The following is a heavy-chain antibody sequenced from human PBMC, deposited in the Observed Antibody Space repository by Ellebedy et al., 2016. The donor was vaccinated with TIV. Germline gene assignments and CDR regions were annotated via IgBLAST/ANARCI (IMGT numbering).Heavy chain of an antibody. Sequence: AASVKVSCKASGYTFNSYDINWVRQDTGQGLEWMGWMNPNSGNTGYAQKFQGRVPMTRNTSISTAYMELSSLRSEDTAVYYCARGFDGSGSYYYYGMDVWGQGTTVTVSS. CDR1: GYTFNSYD. V-gene: IGHV1-8*01. CDR2: MNPNSGNT. D-gene: IGHD3-10*01. CDR3: ARGFDGSGSYYYYGMDV. J-gene: IGHJ6*02.